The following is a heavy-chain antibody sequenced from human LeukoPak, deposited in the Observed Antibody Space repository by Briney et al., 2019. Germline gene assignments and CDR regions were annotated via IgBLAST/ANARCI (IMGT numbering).Heavy chain of an antibody. CDR1: GFTFSSYA. CDR3: AKGGPTYDSSGYYDPDYFDY. D-gene: IGHD3-22*01. V-gene: IGHV3-23*01. J-gene: IGHJ4*02. Sequence: GGSLRLSCAASGFTFSSYAMSWVRQAPGKGLEWVSAISGSGGSTYYADSVKGRFAISRDNSKNTLYLQMNSLRAEDTAVYYCAKGGPTYDSSGYYDPDYFDYWGQGTLVTVSS. CDR2: ISGSGGST.